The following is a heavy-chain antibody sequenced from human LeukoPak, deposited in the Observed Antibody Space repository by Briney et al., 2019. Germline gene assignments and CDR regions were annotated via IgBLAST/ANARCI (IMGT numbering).Heavy chain of an antibody. D-gene: IGHD3-10*01. V-gene: IGHV3-53*01. Sequence: PGGSLRLSCAASGFTVSSNYVSWVRRAPGKGLEWVSVIYTGGTTYYADSVKGRFTISRDNSKNTLYLQMNSLRAEDTAVYYCAREPDAGSGNYRKYFDFWGQGTLVTVSS. CDR3: AREPDAGSGNYRKYFDF. CDR2: IYTGGTT. CDR1: GFTVSSNY. J-gene: IGHJ4*02.